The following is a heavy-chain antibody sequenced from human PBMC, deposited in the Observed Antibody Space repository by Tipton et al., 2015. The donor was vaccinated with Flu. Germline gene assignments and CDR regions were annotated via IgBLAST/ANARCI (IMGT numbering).Heavy chain of an antibody. V-gene: IGHV4-31*03. CDR2: IYYSGST. CDR1: GDSIGSGGAY. Sequence: TLSLTCSVSGDSIGSGGAYWTWIRQRPGRGLEWIGCIYYSGSTYKNPSLQSRVTISVDRSENQFSLNLNSVTAADTAVYYCARDQGFGGGLAYDYYALDVWGQGTTVTVSS. D-gene: IGHD3-10*01. CDR3: ARDQGFGGGLAYDYYALDV. J-gene: IGHJ6*02.